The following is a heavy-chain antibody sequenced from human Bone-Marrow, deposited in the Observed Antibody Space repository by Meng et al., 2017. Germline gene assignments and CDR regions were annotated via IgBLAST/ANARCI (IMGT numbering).Heavy chain of an antibody. Sequence: QLQLQESGSGLVKPSQALSLTCVVSGGSITSGGYSWTWIRQPPGKGLECIVYMYHSDNTCHNPSLKSRVTMSVDNSKNQFSLKLNSMTAADTAVYYCARDPTGGEDHQRVWGQGTLVTVSS. J-gene: IGHJ4*02. V-gene: IGHV4-30-2*01. CDR2: MYHSDNT. CDR1: GGSITSGGYS. D-gene: IGHD1-14*01. CDR3: ARDPTGGEDHQRV.